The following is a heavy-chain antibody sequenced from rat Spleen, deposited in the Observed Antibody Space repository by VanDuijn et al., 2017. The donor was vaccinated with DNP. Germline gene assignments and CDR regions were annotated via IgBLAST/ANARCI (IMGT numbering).Heavy chain of an antibody. CDR2: ILFDGTRT. Sequence: EVQLVESGGGLVHPGRSVKLSCAASGFNFSDYNMAWVRQTPKKGLEWVTSILFDGTRTYYRDSVKGRFTISRDNAKRTQYLQMDSLRSEDTATYYCVTHPSWFGYWGQGTLVTVSS. CDR1: GFNFSDYN. V-gene: IGHV5S10*01. CDR3: VTHPSWFGY. J-gene: IGHJ3*01.